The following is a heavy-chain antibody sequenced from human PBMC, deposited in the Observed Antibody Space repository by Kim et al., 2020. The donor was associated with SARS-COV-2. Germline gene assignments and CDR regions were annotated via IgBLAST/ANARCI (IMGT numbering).Heavy chain of an antibody. J-gene: IGHJ4*02. V-gene: IGHV3-30*18. CDR1: GFTFSSYG. CDR2: ISYDGSNE. CDR3: AKERMVRGNSGWVFDY. D-gene: IGHD3-10*01. Sequence: GGSLRLSCAGSGFTFSSYGMHWVRQAPGKGLEWVVVISYDGSNEYYADSVKGRFTISRDNSKNTLYLEMNSLRAEDTAVYYCAKERMVRGNSGWVFDYWGQGTLVTVSS.